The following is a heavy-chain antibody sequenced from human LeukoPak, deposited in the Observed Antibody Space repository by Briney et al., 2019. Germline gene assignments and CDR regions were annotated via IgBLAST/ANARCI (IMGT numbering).Heavy chain of an antibody. CDR3: ATSEGNPYSTNLDF. V-gene: IGHV1-69*04. J-gene: IGHJ4*02. CDR1: GGTFSRFG. D-gene: IGHD1/OR15-1a*01. CDR2: IIPIVGTT. Sequence: SVKVSCKASGGTFSRFGISWVRQAPGQGLEWMGRIIPIVGTTNYAQKFQGRVTITADKSTSTAYMALSSLRSEDTAVYYCATSEGNPYSTNLDFWGQGTLVTVSS.